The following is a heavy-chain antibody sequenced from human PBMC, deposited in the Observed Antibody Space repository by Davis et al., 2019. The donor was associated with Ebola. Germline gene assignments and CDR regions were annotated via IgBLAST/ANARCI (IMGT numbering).Heavy chain of an antibody. D-gene: IGHD3-10*01. J-gene: IGHJ3*01. CDR3: ARGRGGF. CDR1: GFTFSSYG. CDR2: ISGSGGST. V-gene: IGHV3-23*01. Sequence: GESLKISCAASGFTFSSYGMSWVRQAPGKGLEWVSAISGSGGSTYYADSVKGRFTISRDNSKNTLYLQMNSLRADDTALYYCARGRGGFWGQGTMVTVSS.